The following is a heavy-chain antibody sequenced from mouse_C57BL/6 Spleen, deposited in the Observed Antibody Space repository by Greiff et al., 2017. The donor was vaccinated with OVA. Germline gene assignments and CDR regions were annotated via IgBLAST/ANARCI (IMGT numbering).Heavy chain of an antibody. V-gene: IGHV1-76*01. CDR1: GYTFTDYY. CDR2: IYPGSGNT. CDR3: ARGGLLLPYYFDY. J-gene: IGHJ2*01. Sequence: VKLQESGAELVRPGASVKLSCKASGYTFTDYYINWVKQRPGQGLEWIARIYPGSGNTYYNEKFKGKATLTAEKSSSTAYMQLSSLTSEDSAVYFCARGGLLLPYYFDYWGQGTTLTVSS. D-gene: IGHD2-3*01.